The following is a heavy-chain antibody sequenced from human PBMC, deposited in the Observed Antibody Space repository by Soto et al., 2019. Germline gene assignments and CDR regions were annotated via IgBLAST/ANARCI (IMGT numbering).Heavy chain of an antibody. V-gene: IGHV3-73*01. D-gene: IGHD3-9*01. CDR1: GFTFSGSA. CDR3: TIDDILTGYYGDAFDI. CDR2: IRSKANSYAR. Sequence: GGSLRLSCAASGFTFSGSAMHWVRQASGKGLEWVGRIRSKANSYARAYAASMKGRFTISIDDSKNTAYLQMNILKIEYKALYVCTIDDILTGYYGDAFDIWVHGTMVTVS. J-gene: IGHJ3*02.